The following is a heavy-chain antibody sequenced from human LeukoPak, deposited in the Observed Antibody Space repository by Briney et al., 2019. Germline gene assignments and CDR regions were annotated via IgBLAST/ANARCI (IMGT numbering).Heavy chain of an antibody. CDR1: GVSFSGYY. CDR3: ARRMAARNFDY. V-gene: IGHV4-34*01. CDR2: INHSGST. Sequence: SETLSLTCAVYGVSFSGYYWSWIRQPPGKGLEWIGEINHSGSTNYNPSLKSRVTIPVDTSKNQFSLKLSSVTAADTAVYYCARRMAARNFDYWGQGTLVTVSS. J-gene: IGHJ4*02. D-gene: IGHD6-6*01.